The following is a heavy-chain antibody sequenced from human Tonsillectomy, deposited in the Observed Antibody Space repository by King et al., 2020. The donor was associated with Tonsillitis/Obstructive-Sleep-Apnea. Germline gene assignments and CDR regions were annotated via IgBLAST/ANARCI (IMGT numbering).Heavy chain of an antibody. CDR2: IDPSDSYT. V-gene: IGHV5-10-1*01. CDR3: AGLGRIQLWFNSVDP. D-gene: IGHD5-18*01. J-gene: IGHJ5*02. Sequence: VQLVESGAEVKKPGESLRISCKGSGYSFTSYWISWVRQMPGKGLECMGRIDPSDSYTNYSPSFQGHVAITPDNSIITAYLQWSSLKPSDTAMDYCAGLGRIQLWFNSVDPWGQGTLVTVSS. CDR1: GYSFTSYW.